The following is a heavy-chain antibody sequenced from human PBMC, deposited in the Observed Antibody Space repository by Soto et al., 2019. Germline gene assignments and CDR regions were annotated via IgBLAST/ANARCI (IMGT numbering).Heavy chain of an antibody. CDR2: ISAYNGNT. J-gene: IGHJ6*02. CDR1: GYTFTSYG. Sequence: ASVKVSCKASGYTFTSYGISWVRQAPGQGLEWMGWISAYNGNTNYAQKLQGRVTMTTDTSTSTAYMELRSLRSDDTAVYYCARDGFADTAIAPYYYYGMDVWGQGTTVTVS. V-gene: IGHV1-18*01. CDR3: ARDGFADTAIAPYYYYGMDV. D-gene: IGHD5-18*01.